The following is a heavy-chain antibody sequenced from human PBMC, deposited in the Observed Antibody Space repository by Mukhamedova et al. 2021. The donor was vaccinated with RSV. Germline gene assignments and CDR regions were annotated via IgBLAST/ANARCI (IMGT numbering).Heavy chain of an antibody. D-gene: IGHD2-8*02. V-gene: IGHV3-7*01. J-gene: IGHJ4*02. CDR2: INPGGNAK. CDR3: AAGAPTGSY. Sequence: QSTWGGLEWVANINPGGNAKTYVDSVKGRFTVSRDNAKNSLYLEMSSLRVEDTAVYYCAAGAPTGSYWGQGIFVNGSS.